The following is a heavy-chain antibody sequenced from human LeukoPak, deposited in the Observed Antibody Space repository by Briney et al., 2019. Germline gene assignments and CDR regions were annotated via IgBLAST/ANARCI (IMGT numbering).Heavy chain of an antibody. V-gene: IGHV4-59*01. CDR3: ARIPSPLVRGVRGFVDY. CDR1: GRSLSSYY. Sequence: SETLSLTCPVFGRSLSSYYCGWIRPPPGTGRGWVGYIYYSGSTNSTPSLKSRVTISVDTSKNQFYLKLSTVTAADTAVYYCARIPSPLVRGVRGFVDYWGPGTLVTVSS. D-gene: IGHD3-10*01. CDR2: IYYSGST. J-gene: IGHJ4*02.